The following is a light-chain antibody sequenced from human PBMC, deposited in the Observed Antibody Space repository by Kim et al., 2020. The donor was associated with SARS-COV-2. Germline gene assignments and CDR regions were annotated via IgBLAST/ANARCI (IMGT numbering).Light chain of an antibody. CDR1: QSVSSY. CDR2: DAS. J-gene: IGKJ4*01. Sequence: EIVLTQSPATLSLSPGQRATLFCRASQSVSSYLAWYQQKPGQAPRLLIYDASNRATGIPARFSGSGSGTDFALTISSLEPEDFAVYYCQHRSNWPLTFGGGTKVDIK. V-gene: IGKV3-11*01. CDR3: QHRSNWPLT.